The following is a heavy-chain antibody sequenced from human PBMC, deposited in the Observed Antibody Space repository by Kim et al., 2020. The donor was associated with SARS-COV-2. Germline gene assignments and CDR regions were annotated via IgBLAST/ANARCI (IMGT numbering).Heavy chain of an antibody. CDR3: AVTSAIFGVVSDPVLIDY. J-gene: IGHJ4*02. V-gene: IGHV3-23*01. D-gene: IGHD3-3*01. Sequence: KVRVTISRENSKNTLDLQMNSLRAEDTAVYYCAVTSAIFGVVSDPVLIDYWGQGTLVTVSS.